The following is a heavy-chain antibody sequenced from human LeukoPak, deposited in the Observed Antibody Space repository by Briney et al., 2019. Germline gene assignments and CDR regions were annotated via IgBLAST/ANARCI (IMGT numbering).Heavy chain of an antibody. D-gene: IGHD6-13*01. CDR2: ISYDGSNK. J-gene: IGHJ4*02. Sequence: GRSLRLSCAASGFTFSSYAMHWVRQAPGKGLEGVAVISYDGSNKYYADSVKGRFTISRDNSKNTLYLQMNSLRAEDTAVYYCARPLDLYRSPDYWGQGTLVTVSS. CDR3: ARPLDLYRSPDY. V-gene: IGHV3-30-3*01. CDR1: GFTFSSYA.